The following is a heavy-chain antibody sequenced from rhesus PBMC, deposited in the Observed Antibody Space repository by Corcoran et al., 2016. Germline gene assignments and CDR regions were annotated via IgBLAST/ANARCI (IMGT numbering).Heavy chain of an antibody. CDR2: IYGRGSST. D-gene: IGHD1-20*01. CDR1: GGSISSNY. V-gene: IGHV4S11*01. Sequence: QLQLQESGPGLVKPSETLSLTCAVSGGSISSNYWSWIRQPPGKGLEWIGYIYGRGSSTNYNPSLKGRVTLSVDTSKNQFSLILRSVTAADTAVYYCAREGWNSVGYWGQGVLVTVSS. CDR3: AREGWNSVGY. J-gene: IGHJ4*01.